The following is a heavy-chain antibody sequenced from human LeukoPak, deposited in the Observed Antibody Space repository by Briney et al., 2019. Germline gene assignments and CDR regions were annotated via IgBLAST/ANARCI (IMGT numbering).Heavy chain of an antibody. CDR2: FDPEDGET. CDR1: GYTLTELS. J-gene: IGHJ6*03. CDR3: ATVMPTLGYCSGGSCRQYYYMDV. Sequence: ASVKVSCKVSGYTLTELSMHWVRQAPGKGLEWMGGFDPEDGETIYAQKFQGRVTMTEDTSTDIGYMELSSLRSEDTAVYYCATVMPTLGYCSGGSCRQYYYMDVWGKGTTVTVSS. V-gene: IGHV1-24*01. D-gene: IGHD2-15*01.